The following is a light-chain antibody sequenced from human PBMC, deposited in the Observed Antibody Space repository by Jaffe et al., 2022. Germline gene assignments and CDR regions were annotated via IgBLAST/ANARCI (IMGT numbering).Light chain of an antibody. V-gene: IGKV1-39*01. CDR2: AAS. CDR3: QQSYSAPPT. Sequence: DIQMTQSPSSLSASVGDRVTISCRASQSISSYLNWYQQKPGKAPKLLIYAASSLQSGVPSRFSGSSSGTDFTLTIGSLQPEDFATYYCQQSYSAPPTFGGGTKVEIK. CDR1: QSISSY. J-gene: IGKJ4*01.